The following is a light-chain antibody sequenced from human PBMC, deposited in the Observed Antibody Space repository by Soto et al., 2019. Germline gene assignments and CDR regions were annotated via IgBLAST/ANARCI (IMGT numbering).Light chain of an antibody. J-gene: IGKJ1*01. CDR2: DAS. CDR1: QSVSSY. V-gene: IGKV3-11*01. CDR3: QQRGNWPWT. Sequence: EIVLTQSPATLSLSPGERATLSCRASQSVSSYLAWYQQKPGQAPRLLIYDASTRATGIPARFSGSGSGTDFTLTISSREPEDFAVYYCQQRGNWPWTFGQGTKVEIK.